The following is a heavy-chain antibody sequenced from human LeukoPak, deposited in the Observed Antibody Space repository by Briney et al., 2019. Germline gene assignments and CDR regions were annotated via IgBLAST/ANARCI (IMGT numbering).Heavy chain of an antibody. D-gene: IGHD3-10*01. CDR3: TTQYYYGSGSFDY. J-gene: IGHJ4*02. CDR1: GFTLSNAW. Sequence: GGSLRLSCAASGFTLSNAWMSWVRQAPGKGLEWVGRIKSKTDGGTTDYAAPVKGRFTISRDDSKNTLYLQMNSLKTEDTAVYYCTTQYYYGSGSFDYWGQGTLVTVSS. CDR2: IKSKTDGGTT. V-gene: IGHV3-15*01.